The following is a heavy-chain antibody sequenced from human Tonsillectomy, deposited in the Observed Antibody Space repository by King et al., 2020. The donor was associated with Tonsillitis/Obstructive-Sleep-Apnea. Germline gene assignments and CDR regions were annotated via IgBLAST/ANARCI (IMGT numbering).Heavy chain of an antibody. J-gene: IGHJ5*02. CDR2: INPSGGST. V-gene: IGHV1-46*01. CDR3: ARAQIAWVWFDP. Sequence: QLVQSGAEVKKPGASVKVSCKASGYTFISYYIHWVRQAPGQGLEWMGIINPSGGSTSYAQKFQGRVTMTRDTSTSTVYMELSSLRSEDTAVYYCARAQIAWVWFDPWCQRTLVTVSS. D-gene: IGHD3-3*02. CDR1: GYTFISYY.